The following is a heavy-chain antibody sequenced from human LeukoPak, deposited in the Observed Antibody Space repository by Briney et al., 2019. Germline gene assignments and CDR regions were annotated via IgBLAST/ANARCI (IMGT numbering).Heavy chain of an antibody. Sequence: PSETLSLTCAVYGGSFSGYYWSWIRQPPGKGLEWMGEINHSGSTNYNPSLKSRVTISVDTSKNQFSLKLSSVTAADTAVYYCARAYCGGDCQEPDAFDIWGQGTMVTVSS. J-gene: IGHJ3*02. V-gene: IGHV4-34*01. D-gene: IGHD2-21*02. CDR1: GGSFSGYY. CDR3: ARAYCGGDCQEPDAFDI. CDR2: INHSGST.